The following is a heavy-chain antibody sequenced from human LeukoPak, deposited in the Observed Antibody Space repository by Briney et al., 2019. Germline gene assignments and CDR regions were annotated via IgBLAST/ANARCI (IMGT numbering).Heavy chain of an antibody. CDR1: GFTFSSYA. V-gene: IGHV3-23*01. Sequence: GGSLRLSCAASGFTFSSYAMSWVRQAPGKGLEWVLAISGRGGSTYYADSVKGRFTISRDNSKNTLYLQMNSLRAEDTAVYYCAKDVLVLRYFDWLREGQDAFDIWGQGTMVTVSS. D-gene: IGHD3-9*01. CDR3: AKDVLVLRYFDWLREGQDAFDI. J-gene: IGHJ3*02. CDR2: ISGRGGST.